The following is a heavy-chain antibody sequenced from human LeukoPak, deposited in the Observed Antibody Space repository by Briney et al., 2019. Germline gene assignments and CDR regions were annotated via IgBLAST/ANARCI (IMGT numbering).Heavy chain of an antibody. Sequence: PSETLSLTCAVYGGSFSGYYWSWIRQPPGKGLEWIGEINHSGSTNYNPSLKSRVTISVDKSKNQFSLKLSSVTAADTAVYYCARINVFRGGELWGQGTLVTVSS. D-gene: IGHD3-3*01. CDR2: INHSGST. CDR1: GGSFSGYY. CDR3: ARINVFRGGEL. V-gene: IGHV4-34*01. J-gene: IGHJ4*02.